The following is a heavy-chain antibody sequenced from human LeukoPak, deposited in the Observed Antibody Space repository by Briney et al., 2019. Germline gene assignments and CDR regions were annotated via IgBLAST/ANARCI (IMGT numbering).Heavy chain of an antibody. Sequence: AGGSLRPSCAASGFTVSSNYMSWVRQAPGKGLEWVSVIYSGGSTYDADSVKGRFTISRDNSKNTLYLQMNSLRAEDTAVYYCASAGNRPLDYWGQGTLVTVSS. CDR3: ASAGNRPLDY. V-gene: IGHV3-53*01. CDR1: GFTVSSNY. CDR2: IYSGGST. J-gene: IGHJ4*02.